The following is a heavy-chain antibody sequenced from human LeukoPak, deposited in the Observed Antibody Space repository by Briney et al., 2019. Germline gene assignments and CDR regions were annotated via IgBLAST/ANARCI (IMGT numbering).Heavy chain of an antibody. Sequence: ASVKVSCKASGYTFTGYYMHWVRQARGQGLEWMGWINPNSGGTNYAQKFQGRVTMTRDTSISTAYMELSRLRSDDTAVYYCARDFGDVDTAEDTDYWGQGTLVTVSS. CDR2: INPNSGGT. D-gene: IGHD5-18*01. CDR3: ARDFGDVDTAEDTDY. CDR1: GYTFTGYY. J-gene: IGHJ4*02. V-gene: IGHV1-2*02.